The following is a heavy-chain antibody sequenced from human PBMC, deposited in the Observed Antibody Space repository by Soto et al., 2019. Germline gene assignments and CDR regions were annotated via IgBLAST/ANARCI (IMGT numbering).Heavy chain of an antibody. D-gene: IGHD2-15*01. CDR3: ARGFAVGDIVGAAAFDV. J-gene: IGHJ3*01. Sequence: EVQLEQSGAEVKKPGESLKISCQASGYNFPNSWIGWVRQTPGQGLEWMGIIFPGDSDTRYNPSFEGRVTISADKSINPAYVHWSRLKASDTAIYFCARGFAVGDIVGAAAFDVWGRGTKVMVSS. CDR1: GYNFPNSW. CDR2: IFPGDSDT. V-gene: IGHV5-51*03.